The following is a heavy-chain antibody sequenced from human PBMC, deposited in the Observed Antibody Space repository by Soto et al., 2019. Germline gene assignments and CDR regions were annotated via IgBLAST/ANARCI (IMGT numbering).Heavy chain of an antibody. CDR1: GDSISSNNW. CDR3: ATDRRNFGVPFDN. V-gene: IGHV4-4*02. J-gene: IGHJ4*01. D-gene: IGHD1-1*01. Sequence: QVQLQESGPGLVQPSGTLSLACDVFGDSISSNNWWSWVRQSPGRGLEWIGEVFHGGTTNYNPSLKSRVTISVDKSKNQFSLKRKSLTAADTAVYYRATDRRNFGVPFDNWGHGILVTVSA. CDR2: VFHGGTT.